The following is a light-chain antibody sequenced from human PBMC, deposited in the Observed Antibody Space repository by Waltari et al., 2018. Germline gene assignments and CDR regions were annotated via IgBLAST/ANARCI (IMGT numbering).Light chain of an antibody. CDR3: QQRSNLWT. J-gene: IGKJ1*01. CDR2: DAS. CDR1: QSISSH. Sequence: ETVLTQSPATLSLSPGERATLSCRASQSISSHFAFYQQKPGQPPRLLIYDASKRATGIPARFSCSGSGTDFTLTISSLEPEDFAVYYCQQRSNLWTFGQGTKVEIK. V-gene: IGKV3-11*01.